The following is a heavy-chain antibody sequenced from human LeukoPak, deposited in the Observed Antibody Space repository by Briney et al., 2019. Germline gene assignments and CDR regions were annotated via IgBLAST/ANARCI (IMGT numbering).Heavy chain of an antibody. J-gene: IGHJ4*02. CDR3: ASHTSYSYGQSDIDY. V-gene: IGHV1-69*13. CDR1: GGTFSSYA. CDR2: IIPIFGTA. Sequence: ASVKVSCKASGGTFSSYAISWVRQAPGQGFEWMGGIIPIFGTANYAQKFQGRVTITADESTSTAYMELSSLRSEDTAVYYCASHTSYSYGQSDIDYWGQGTLVTVSS. D-gene: IGHD5-18*01.